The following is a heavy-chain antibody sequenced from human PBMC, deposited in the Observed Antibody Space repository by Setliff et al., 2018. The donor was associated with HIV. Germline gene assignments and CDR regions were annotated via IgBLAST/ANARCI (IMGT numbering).Heavy chain of an antibody. J-gene: IGHJ4*02. CDR3: VRRATAAEVFDY. V-gene: IGHV1-3*04. CDR2: LRTGTGDT. CDR1: GYTFTSYS. D-gene: IGHD6-13*01. Sequence: ASVKVSCKASGYTFTSYSMHWVRQAPGQRLEWMGWLRTGTGDTSYSVKFQGRLTITRDTSANTAYMELSNLRSEDTAVYYCVRRATAAEVFDYWGQGTLVTGSS.